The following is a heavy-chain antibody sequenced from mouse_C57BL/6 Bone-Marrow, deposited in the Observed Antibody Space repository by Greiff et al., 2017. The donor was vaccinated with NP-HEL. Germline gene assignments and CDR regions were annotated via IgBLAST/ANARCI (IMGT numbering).Heavy chain of an antibody. Sequence: QVQLQQSGAELVKPGASVKLSCKASGYTFTSYWMHWVKQRPGQGLEWIGMIHPNSGSTNYNEKFKSKATLTVDKSSSTAYMQLSSLTSEDSAVYYCARRGYYGSSPAWFAYWGQGTLVTVSA. D-gene: IGHD1-1*01. CDR3: ARRGYYGSSPAWFAY. CDR1: GYTFTSYW. V-gene: IGHV1-64*01. CDR2: IHPNSGST. J-gene: IGHJ3*01.